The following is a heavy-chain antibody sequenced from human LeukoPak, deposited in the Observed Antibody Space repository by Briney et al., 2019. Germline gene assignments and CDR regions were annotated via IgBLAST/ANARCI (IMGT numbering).Heavy chain of an antibody. Sequence: PSETLSLTCSISGGSISSSSPYWGWIRQPPGKGLEWIGNTYYSGTTYYNPSLKSRVTISVDTSNNQFSLKLSSVTAADTAVYYCARVGSSWPFYYFDYWGQGTLVTVSS. CDR3: ARVGSSWPFYYFDY. D-gene: IGHD6-13*01. J-gene: IGHJ4*02. CDR2: TYYSGTT. CDR1: GGSISSSSPY. V-gene: IGHV4-39*07.